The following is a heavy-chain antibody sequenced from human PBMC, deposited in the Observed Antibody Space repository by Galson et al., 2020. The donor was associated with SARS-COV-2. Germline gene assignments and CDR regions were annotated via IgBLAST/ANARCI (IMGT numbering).Heavy chain of an antibody. CDR3: VKSPFEVWFVPWSGRDV. V-gene: IGHV3-23*01. CDR2: ISGSGDGDST. CDR1: GFIFDNYA. J-gene: IGHJ6*02. D-gene: IGHD3-10*01. Sequence: GESLKISCAASGFIFDNYAMSWVRQTPGKGLEWVSAISGSGDGDSTFYADFVRGRFTISRDNSKNRLYLQINSLSADDTAVCYCVKSPFEVWFVPWSGRDVWGQGATVTGS.